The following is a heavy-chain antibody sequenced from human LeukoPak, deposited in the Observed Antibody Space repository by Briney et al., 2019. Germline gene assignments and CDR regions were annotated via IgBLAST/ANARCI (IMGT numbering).Heavy chain of an antibody. D-gene: IGHD3-3*01. V-gene: IGHV4-59*01. J-gene: IGHJ4*02. CDR1: GGSMGIYY. CDR2: TYHSGST. CDR3: ARMGGVETFDN. Sequence: PSETLSLTCSVSGGSMGIYYWTWIRQPPGKRLEWIGYTYHSGSTKYNPSLESRVRMLVDTSKKQFSLKLTDVTAADTAVYYCARMGGVETFDNWGQGTQVIVSS.